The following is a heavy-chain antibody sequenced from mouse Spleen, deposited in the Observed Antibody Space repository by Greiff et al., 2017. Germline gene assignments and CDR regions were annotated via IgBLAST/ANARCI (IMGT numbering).Heavy chain of an antibody. Sequence: EVQLQQSGPGLVKPSQSLSLTCSVTGYSITSGYYWNWIRQFPGNKLEWMGYISYDGSNNYNPSLKNRISITRDTSKNQFFLKLNSVTTEDTATYYCAIYGNYAGFAYWGQGTLVTVSA. CDR3: AIYGNYAGFAY. V-gene: IGHV3-6*01. J-gene: IGHJ3*01. CDR1: GYSITSGYY. D-gene: IGHD2-1*01. CDR2: ISYDGSN.